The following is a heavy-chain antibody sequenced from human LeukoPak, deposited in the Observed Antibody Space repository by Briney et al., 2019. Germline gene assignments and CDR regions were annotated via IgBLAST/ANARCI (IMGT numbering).Heavy chain of an antibody. CDR1: GYTFTSYG. Sequence: ASVKVSCKASGYTFTSYGISWVRQAPGQGLEWMGWISAYNGNTNYAQKLQGRVTMTTDTSTSTAYMELRSLRSDDTAVYYCARDLGYCSGGSCPDYWGQGTLVTVSS. V-gene: IGHV1-18*01. J-gene: IGHJ4*02. CDR3: ARDLGYCSGGSCPDY. CDR2: ISAYNGNT. D-gene: IGHD2-15*01.